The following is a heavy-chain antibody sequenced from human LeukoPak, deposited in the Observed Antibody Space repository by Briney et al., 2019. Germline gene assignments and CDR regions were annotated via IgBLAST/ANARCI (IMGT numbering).Heavy chain of an antibody. CDR3: ARGPSGYHNT. CDR1: GFTFTGHY. CDR2: INPHNGLP. D-gene: IGHD5-12*01. J-gene: IGHJ4*02. V-gene: IGHV1-2*02. Sequence: ASVKVSCKASGFTFTGHYLHWVRQAPGEGLEWMGWINPHNGLPTYARKFQGRVTMTRDTSISTVYMELSRLRSDDTAVYYCARGPSGYHNTGGQGTLVTVSS.